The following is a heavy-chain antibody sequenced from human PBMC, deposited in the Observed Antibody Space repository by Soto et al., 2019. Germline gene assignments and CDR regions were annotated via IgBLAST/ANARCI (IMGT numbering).Heavy chain of an antibody. CDR3: ATTWDGRWELLQPSFDY. CDR2: IIPILGIA. CDR1: GGTFSSYT. V-gene: IGHV1-69*02. J-gene: IGHJ4*02. Sequence: QVQLVQYGAEVKKPGSSVKVSCKASGGTFSSYTISWVRQSPGQGLEWMGRIIPILGIANYAQKFQGRVTITADKSTSKAYMELSSLRSEDTAFYYCATTWDGRWELLQPSFDYWGQGTLVTVSS. D-gene: IGHD1-26*01.